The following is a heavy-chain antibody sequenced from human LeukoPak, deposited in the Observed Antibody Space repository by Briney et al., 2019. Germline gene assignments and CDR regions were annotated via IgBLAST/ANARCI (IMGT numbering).Heavy chain of an antibody. Sequence: ASVKVSCKASGYTFTGYYMHWVRQAPGQGLGWMGWINPNSGSTNYAQKFQGRVTMTRDTSISTAYMELSRLRSDDTAVYYCARDNDDSSGWLEYYFDYWGQGTLVTVSS. CDR3: ARDNDDSSGWLEYYFDY. V-gene: IGHV1-2*02. D-gene: IGHD3-22*01. CDR1: GYTFTGYY. CDR2: INPNSGST. J-gene: IGHJ4*02.